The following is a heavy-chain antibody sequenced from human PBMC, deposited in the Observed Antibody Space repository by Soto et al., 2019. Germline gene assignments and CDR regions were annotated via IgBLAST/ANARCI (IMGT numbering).Heavy chain of an antibody. D-gene: IGHD6-19*01. V-gene: IGHV3-23*01. CDR3: AKAGFSSGWSPSYFDY. CDR1: GFTFSSYA. CDR2: MSGTGGST. Sequence: EVQLLESGGGLVQPGRSLRLSCAASGFTFSSYAMNWVLQAPGKGLEWVSAMSGTGGSTYYADSVKGRFTISRDNSKNTLYLQMNSLRSEDTAVFYCAKAGFSSGWSPSYFDYWGQGTLVTVSS. J-gene: IGHJ4*02.